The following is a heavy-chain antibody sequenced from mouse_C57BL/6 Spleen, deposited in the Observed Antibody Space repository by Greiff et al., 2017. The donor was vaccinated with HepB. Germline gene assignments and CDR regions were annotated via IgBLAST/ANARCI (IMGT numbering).Heavy chain of an antibody. J-gene: IGHJ1*03. CDR2: IHPSDSDT. CDR3: AIDGNYYGRGYFDV. V-gene: IGHV1-74*01. CDR1: GYTFTSYW. Sequence: QVQLQQPGAELVKPGASVKVSCKASGYTFTSYWMHWVKQRPGQGLEWIGRIHPSDSDTNYNQKFKGKATLTVDKSSSTAYMQLSSLTSEDSAVYYCAIDGNYYGRGYFDVWGTGTTVTVSS. D-gene: IGHD1-1*01.